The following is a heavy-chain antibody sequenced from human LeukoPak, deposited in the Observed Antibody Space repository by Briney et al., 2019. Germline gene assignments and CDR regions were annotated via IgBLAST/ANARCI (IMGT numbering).Heavy chain of an antibody. D-gene: IGHD4-23*01. V-gene: IGHV3-72*01. CDR3: ARVMGTPDY. CDR1: GFTFSDHY. J-gene: IGHJ4*02. CDR2: TRNKANSYTT. Sequence: GGSLRLSCAASGFTFSDHYMDWVRQAPGKGLEWVGRTRNKANSYTTEYAASVKGRFTISRDDSKNSLYLQMTSLKTEDTAVYYCARVMGTPDYWGQGTLVTVSS.